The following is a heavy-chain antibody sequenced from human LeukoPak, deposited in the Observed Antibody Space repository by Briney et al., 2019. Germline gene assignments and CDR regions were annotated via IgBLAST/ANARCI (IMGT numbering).Heavy chain of an antibody. D-gene: IGHD3/OR15-3a*01. J-gene: IGHJ6*03. CDR1: GFTFSHYG. CDR3: AKGTGHYYYYMDV. Sequence: PGGSLRLSCAASGFTFSHYGMNWVRQAPGKGLEWVAVIWYDGSNKYYADSVKGRFTISRDNSKNTLYLQMNSLRAEDTAVYHCAKGTGHYYYYMDVWGKGATVTVSS. V-gene: IGHV3-33*06. CDR2: IWYDGSNK.